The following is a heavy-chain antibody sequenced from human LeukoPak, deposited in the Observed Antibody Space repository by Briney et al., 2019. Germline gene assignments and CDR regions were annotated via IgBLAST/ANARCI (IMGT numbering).Heavy chain of an antibody. CDR1: GYTFTGYY. V-gene: IGHV1-2*06. J-gene: IGHJ4*02. CDR3: ARVHYYGSGSYYSFGY. Sequence: ASVKVSRKASGYTFTGYYMHWVRQAPGQGLEWMGRINPNSGGTNYAQKFQGRVTMTRDTSISTAYMGLSRLRSDDTAVYYCARVHYYGSGSYYSFGYWGQGTLVTVSS. D-gene: IGHD3-10*01. CDR2: INPNSGGT.